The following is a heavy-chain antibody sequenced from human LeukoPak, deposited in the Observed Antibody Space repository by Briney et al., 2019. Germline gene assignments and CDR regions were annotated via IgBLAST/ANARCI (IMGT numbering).Heavy chain of an antibody. V-gene: IGHV1-69*13. CDR3: ANCLTYYYYGMDV. D-gene: IGHD2-15*01. CDR2: IIPIFGTA. J-gene: IGHJ6*02. CDR1: GGTFSSYA. Sequence: ASVKVSCKASGGTFSSYAISWVRQAPGQGLEWMRGIIPIFGTANYAQKFQGRVTITADESTSTANMELSSLRSEDTAVYYCANCLTYYYYGMDVWGQGTTVTVSS.